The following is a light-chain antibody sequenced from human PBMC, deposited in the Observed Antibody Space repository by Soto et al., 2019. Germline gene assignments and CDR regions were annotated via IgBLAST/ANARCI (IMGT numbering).Light chain of an antibody. CDR1: QSVTSN. CDR3: QQYNNWPYT. V-gene: IGKV3-15*01. J-gene: IGKJ2*01. CDR2: GAS. Sequence: EIVMTQSPATLSVSPGERATLSCRASQSVTSNLAWYQQKRGQAPRLLIYGASTRATGVPARFTGSGSGTEFTLTISSLQSEDFAVYYCQQYNNWPYTFGLGTKLDIK.